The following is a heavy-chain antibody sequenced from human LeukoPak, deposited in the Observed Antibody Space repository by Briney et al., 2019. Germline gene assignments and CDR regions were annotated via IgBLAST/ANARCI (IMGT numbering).Heavy chain of an antibody. CDR1: GFTFSSYA. J-gene: IGHJ5*02. CDR3: ASMTTVPPTP. V-gene: IGHV3-21*01. CDR2: ISSSSSYI. D-gene: IGHD4-17*01. Sequence: AGGSLRLSCAASGFTFSSYAMSWVRQAPGKGLEWVSSISSSSSYIYYADSVKGRFTISRDNAKNSLYLQMNSLRAEDTAVYYCASMTTVPPTPWGQGTLVTVSS.